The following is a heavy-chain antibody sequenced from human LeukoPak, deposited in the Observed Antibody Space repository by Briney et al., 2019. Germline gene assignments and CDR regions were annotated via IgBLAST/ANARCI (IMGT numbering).Heavy chain of an antibody. Sequence: PGESLQISCQGSGYSFTTYWIGWVRQVPGKGLEWMGIIYPGDSDTTYSPSFQGQVTISADKSISTAYLQWSSLKASDSAMYYCGRTPAAGSLKGSFDIWGQGTMVTVSS. D-gene: IGHD6-13*01. CDR2: IYPGDSDT. CDR3: GRTPAAGSLKGSFDI. J-gene: IGHJ3*02. V-gene: IGHV5-51*01. CDR1: GYSFTTYW.